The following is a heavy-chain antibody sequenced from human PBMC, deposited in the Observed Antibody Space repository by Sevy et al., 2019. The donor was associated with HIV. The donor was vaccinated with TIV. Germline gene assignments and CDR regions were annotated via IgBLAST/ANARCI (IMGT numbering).Heavy chain of an antibody. D-gene: IGHD3-3*01. J-gene: IGHJ6*02. V-gene: IGHV3-30*18. CDR3: AKVGQYYDFRSGYYYYYGMDV. CDR1: GFTFSSYG. Sequence: GGSLRLSCAASGFTFSSYGMHWVRQAPGKGLEWVAVISYDGSNKYYADSVKGRFTISRDNSKNTLYLQMNSLRAEDTAVYYCAKVGQYYDFRSGYYYYYGMDVWGQGTTVTVSS. CDR2: ISYDGSNK.